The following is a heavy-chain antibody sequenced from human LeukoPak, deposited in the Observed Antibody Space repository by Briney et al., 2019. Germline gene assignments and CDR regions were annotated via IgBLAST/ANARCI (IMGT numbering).Heavy chain of an antibody. J-gene: IGHJ4*02. CDR1: GFTFSSYA. CDR2: ISYSGGST. Sequence: SGGSLRLSCAASGFTFSSYAMSWVRQAPGKGLEWVSAISYSGGSTYYADSVKGRFTISRDNSKNTLYLQRNSLRAEDTAVYYCAKDQTGYFITVFDYWGQGTLVTVSS. D-gene: IGHD3-9*01. V-gene: IGHV3-23*01. CDR3: AKDQTGYFITVFDY.